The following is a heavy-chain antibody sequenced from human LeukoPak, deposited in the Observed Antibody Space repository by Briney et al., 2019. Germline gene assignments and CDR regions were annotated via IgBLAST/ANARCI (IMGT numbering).Heavy chain of an antibody. V-gene: IGHV3-23*01. J-gene: IGHJ4*02. Sequence: GGSLRLSCAASGFTFSSYAMSWVRQAPGKGLEWVSVISGSGGSTYYADSVKGRFTTSRDNSKNTLYLQMNSLRAEDTAVYYCAKGIIVVVITGDYFDYWGQGTLVTVSS. D-gene: IGHD3-22*01. CDR2: ISGSGGST. CDR1: GFTFSSYA. CDR3: AKGIIVVVITGDYFDY.